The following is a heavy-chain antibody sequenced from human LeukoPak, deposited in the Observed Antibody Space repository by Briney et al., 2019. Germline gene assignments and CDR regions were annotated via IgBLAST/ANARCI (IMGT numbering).Heavy chain of an antibody. CDR3: ARDRMDTGTYLDY. J-gene: IGHJ4*02. CDR2: ISTYNGNT. V-gene: IGHV1-18*01. CDR1: GYTFTTYG. Sequence: GASVKVSCRSSGYTFTTYGIHWVRQAPGQGLEWMGWISTYNGNTNYAQKLQGRVTMTTDTSTSTAYMELRSLRSDDTAMYYCARDRMDTGTYLDYWGQGTLSPSPQ. D-gene: IGHD5-18*01.